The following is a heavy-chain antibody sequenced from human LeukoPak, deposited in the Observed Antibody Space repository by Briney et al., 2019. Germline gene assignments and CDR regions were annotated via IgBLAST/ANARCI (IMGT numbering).Heavy chain of an antibody. Sequence: GGSLRLSCAASGFTVSSNYMSWVRQAPGKGLEWVSVIYSGGSTYYADSVKGRFTISRDNSKNTLYLQMNSLRAEDTAVYYCAKDPPRHYYDSSGYYYVGVYWGQGTLVTVSS. J-gene: IGHJ4*02. V-gene: IGHV3-53*01. CDR2: IYSGGST. D-gene: IGHD3-22*01. CDR1: GFTVSSNY. CDR3: AKDPPRHYYDSSGYYYVGVY.